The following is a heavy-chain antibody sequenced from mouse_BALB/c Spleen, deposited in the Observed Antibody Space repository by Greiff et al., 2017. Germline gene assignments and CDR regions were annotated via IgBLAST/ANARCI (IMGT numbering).Heavy chain of an antibody. Sequence: EVQRVESGGGLVQPGGSLKLSCAASGFTFSSYGMSWVRQTPDKRLELVATINSNGGSTYYPDSVKGRFTISRDNAKNTLYLQMSSLKSEDTAMYYCARALYGSSYFDYWGQGTTLTVSS. CDR3: ARALYGSSYFDY. V-gene: IGHV5-6-3*01. J-gene: IGHJ2*01. CDR1: GFTFSSYG. D-gene: IGHD1-1*01. CDR2: INSNGGST.